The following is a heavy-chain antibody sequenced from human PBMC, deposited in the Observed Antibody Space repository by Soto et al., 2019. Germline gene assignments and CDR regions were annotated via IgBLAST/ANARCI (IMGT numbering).Heavy chain of an antibody. V-gene: IGHV3-23*01. Sequence: TGGSLRLSCAASGFTFSSYAMSWVRQAPGKGLEWVSAISGSGGSTYYADSVKGRFTISRDNSKNTLYLQMNSLRAEDTAVYYCAKDLEGPIVVELDVWGQGTTVTVSS. CDR3: AKDLEGPIVVELDV. J-gene: IGHJ6*02. CDR2: ISGSGGST. D-gene: IGHD2-2*01. CDR1: GFTFSSYA.